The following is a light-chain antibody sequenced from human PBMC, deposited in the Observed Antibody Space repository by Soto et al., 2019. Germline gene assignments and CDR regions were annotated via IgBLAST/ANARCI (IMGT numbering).Light chain of an antibody. CDR1: QSISSW. V-gene: IGKV1-5*01. J-gene: IGKJ4*01. Sequence: DIQMTQSPSTLSASVGDRVTITCRASQSISSWLAWYRQKPGEAPKLLIYDASNLESGVPSRFSGNGSGTEFTLTISSLQPDDFATYYCQQYNAYSPLTFGGGTKVEI. CDR2: DAS. CDR3: QQYNAYSPLT.